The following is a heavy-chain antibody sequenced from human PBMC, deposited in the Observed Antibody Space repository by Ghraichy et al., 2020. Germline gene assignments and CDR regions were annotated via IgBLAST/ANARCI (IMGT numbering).Heavy chain of an antibody. CDR1: GFSFNNYW. V-gene: IGHV3-74*01. CDR3: ARGYCSGGYCSLDY. J-gene: IGHJ4*02. Sequence: GESLNISCAASGFSFNNYWMHWVRQAPGKGLVWVSRINSDGSSTGYADSVKGRFTISRDNAKNTLFLQMNSVRAEDTAVYYCARGYCSGGYCSLDYWGQGTLVTVSS. CDR2: INSDGSST. D-gene: IGHD2-15*01.